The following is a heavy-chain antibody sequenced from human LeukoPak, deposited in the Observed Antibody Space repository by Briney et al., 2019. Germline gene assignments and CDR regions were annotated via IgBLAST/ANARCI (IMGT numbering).Heavy chain of an antibody. Sequence: SETLSLTCTVSGGSISSYYWSWIRQPAGKGLEWIGRIYTSESTNYNPSLKRRVPMSVDTSKSQFSLKLSSVTAADTAVYYCARGSDGYWYFDLWGRGTLVTVSS. V-gene: IGHV4-4*07. CDR1: GGSISSYY. CDR2: IYTSEST. CDR3: ARGSDGYWYFDL. J-gene: IGHJ2*01.